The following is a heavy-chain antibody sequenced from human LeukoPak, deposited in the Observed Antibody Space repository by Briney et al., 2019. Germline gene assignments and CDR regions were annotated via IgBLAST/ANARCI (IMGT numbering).Heavy chain of an antibody. CDR2: ISGSGDNT. J-gene: IGHJ5*02. D-gene: IGHD2-21*02. CDR3: AKDVGVTPNDWFDP. Sequence: GGSLRLSCVVSGLTLIDYGVAWVRQAPGKGLDWVSSISGSGDNTHYADSVKGRFTISRDKSKNTVHLQMNSLRAEDTAVYYCAKDVGVTPNDWFDPWGQGTLVTVSS. V-gene: IGHV3-23*01. CDR1: GLTLIDYG.